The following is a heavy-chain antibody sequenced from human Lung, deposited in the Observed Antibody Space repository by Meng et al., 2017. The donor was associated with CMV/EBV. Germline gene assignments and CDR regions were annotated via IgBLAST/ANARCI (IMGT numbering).Heavy chain of an antibody. J-gene: IGHJ4*02. Sequence: GEXXKISCAVSGFIVSTKYMSWVRQAPGKGLEWVSTIYSGGNTYSADSVKGRFTISRDNSKNILYLQMKGLTAEDTAVYYCATEPGYSSAWDNWGQGNLVTVSS. D-gene: IGHD2-15*01. CDR3: ATEPGYSSAWDN. V-gene: IGHV3-53*01. CDR1: GFIVSTKY. CDR2: IYSGGNT.